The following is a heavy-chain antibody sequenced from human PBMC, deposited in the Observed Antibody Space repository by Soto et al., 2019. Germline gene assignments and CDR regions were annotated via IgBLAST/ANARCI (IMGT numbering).Heavy chain of an antibody. V-gene: IGHV3-11*01. J-gene: IGHJ4*02. D-gene: IGHD4-17*01. CDR3: ARLGDYGSYYFDY. CDR2: ISSSGSTI. Sequence: QVQLVESGGGLVKPGGSLRLSCAASGFTFSDYYMSWIRQAPGKGLEWVSYISSSGSTIYYADSVNGRFTISRDNAKNSLYLQMNSLRVDDTAVYPCARLGDYGSYYFDYWGQGILVTASS. CDR1: GFTFSDYY.